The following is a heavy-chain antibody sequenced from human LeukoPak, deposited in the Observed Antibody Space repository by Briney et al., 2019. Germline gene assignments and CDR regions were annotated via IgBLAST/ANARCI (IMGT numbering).Heavy chain of an antibody. J-gene: IGHJ5*02. CDR2: IIPIFGTA. CDR1: GYTFSVYG. CDR3: ARSNPPVLLWFGELPHFDP. Sequence: GASVKVSCKASGYTFSVYGITWVRQAPGQGLEWMGGIIPIFGTANYAQKFQGRVTITADESTSTAYMELSSLRSEDTAVYYCARSNPPVLLWFGELPHFDPWGQGTLVTVSS. V-gene: IGHV1-69*13. D-gene: IGHD3-10*01.